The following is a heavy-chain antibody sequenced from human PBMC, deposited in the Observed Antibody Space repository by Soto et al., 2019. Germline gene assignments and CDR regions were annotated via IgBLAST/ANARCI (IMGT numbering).Heavy chain of an antibody. CDR1: GFSLTTDRVG. CDR3: ARAYGGRSLS. V-gene: IGHV2-5*02. J-gene: IGHJ5*02. D-gene: IGHD1-26*01. CDR2: IYWDDSK. Sequence: QITLKESGPTLVKPTQTLTLTCTFSGFSLTTDRVGVGWIRQPPGEALEWLAVIYWDDSKTYRPSLESRLTITKETSKNQAALTMTNMDSLDTATYYCARAYGGRSLSWGQGTLVTVSS.